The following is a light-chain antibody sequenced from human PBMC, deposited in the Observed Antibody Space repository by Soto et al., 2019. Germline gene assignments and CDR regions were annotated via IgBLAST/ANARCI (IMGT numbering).Light chain of an antibody. V-gene: IGKV1-5*03. CDR2: KAS. CDR3: QQYNRYSIT. Sequence: DIQMTQSPSPLSASVGDRLTITCRASQSISSWLAWYQKKPGKAPKLLSDKASSLESGVPSRFSGSGSWTEFTLTSSSLQPDDFATYYCQQYNRYSITFGQGTRLEIK. CDR1: QSISSW. J-gene: IGKJ5*01.